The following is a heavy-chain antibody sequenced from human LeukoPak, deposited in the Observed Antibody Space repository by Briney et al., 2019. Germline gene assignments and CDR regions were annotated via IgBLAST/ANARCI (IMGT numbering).Heavy chain of an antibody. CDR1: GYTFTGYY. D-gene: IGHD3-16*01. CDR3: AREHGPGEDYFDY. J-gene: IGHJ4*02. Sequence: ASVKVSCKASGYTFTGYYMHWVRQAPGRGLEWMGWINPNSGGTNYAQKFQGRVTMTRDTSISTAYMELSSLRAEDTAVYYCAREHGPGEDYFDYWGQGTLVTVSS. CDR2: INPNSGGT. V-gene: IGHV1-2*02.